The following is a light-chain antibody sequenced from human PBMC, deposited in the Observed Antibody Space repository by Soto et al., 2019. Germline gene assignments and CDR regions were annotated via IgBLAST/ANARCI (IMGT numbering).Light chain of an antibody. Sequence: EIVLTQAAGTLSLSRGERATLSCRASQSVSSSYLAWYQQKPGQAPRLLIYGASSRATGIPDRFSGSGSGTDFTLTIRRLEPEDFAVNYCQQYGSSPLTLGGGTKG. CDR3: QQYGSSPLT. V-gene: IGKV3-20*01. J-gene: IGKJ4*01. CDR1: QSVSSSY. CDR2: GAS.